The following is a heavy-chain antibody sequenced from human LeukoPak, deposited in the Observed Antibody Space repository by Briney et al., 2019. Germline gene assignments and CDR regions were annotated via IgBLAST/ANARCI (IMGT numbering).Heavy chain of an antibody. Sequence: GGYLRLYCAASGFTFSSYWMHWVRQAPGKGLVWVSRVNSDGSSTTYADSVKGRFTISRDNAKNTLYLQMNSLRAEDTAVYYCARGSTQYSSGWYGLDYWGQGTLVTVSS. J-gene: IGHJ4*02. CDR3: ARGSTQYSSGWYGLDY. D-gene: IGHD6-19*01. CDR1: GFTFSSYW. V-gene: IGHV3-74*01. CDR2: VNSDGSST.